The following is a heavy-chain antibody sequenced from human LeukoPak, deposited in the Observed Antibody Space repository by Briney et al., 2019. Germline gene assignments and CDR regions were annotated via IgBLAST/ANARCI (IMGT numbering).Heavy chain of an antibody. CDR2: IYYSGST. CDR1: GGSISSYY. CDR3: ARHQDYYSYYGMDV. V-gene: IGHV4-59*08. J-gene: IGHJ6*02. Sequence: SETLSLTCTVSGGSISSYYWSWIRQPPGKGLEWIGYIYYSGSTNYNPSLKSRVTISVDTSKNQFSLKLSSVTAADPAVYYCARHQDYYSYYGMDVWGQGTTVTVSS.